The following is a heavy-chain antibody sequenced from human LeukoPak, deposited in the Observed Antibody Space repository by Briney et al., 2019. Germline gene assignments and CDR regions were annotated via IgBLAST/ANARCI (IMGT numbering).Heavy chain of an antibody. CDR2: ISSSGSTI. D-gene: IGHD5-12*01. Sequence: LSLTCTVSGGSISSSSYYWGWVRQAPGKGLEWVSYISSSGSTIYYADSVKGRFTISRDNAKNSLYLQMNSLRAEDTAVYYCARYHDYIGWFDPWGQGTLVTVSS. CDR3: ARYHDYIGWFDP. CDR1: GGSISSSSYY. J-gene: IGHJ5*02. V-gene: IGHV3-48*03.